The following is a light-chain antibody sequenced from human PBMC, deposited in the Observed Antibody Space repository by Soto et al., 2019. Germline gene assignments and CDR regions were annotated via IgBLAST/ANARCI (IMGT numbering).Light chain of an antibody. V-gene: IGKV1-39*01. CDR2: AAS. J-gene: IGKJ5*01. CDR1: QSILTY. Sequence: DIQMTQSPSSLSASVGDTISITCRSFQSILTYLNWFQQKPGKAPRPLISAASSLQSGVPSRFSGSGSGTEFTLTISSLQPEDFATYYCQQSYSTPRVTFGQGTRLEIK. CDR3: QQSYSTPRVT.